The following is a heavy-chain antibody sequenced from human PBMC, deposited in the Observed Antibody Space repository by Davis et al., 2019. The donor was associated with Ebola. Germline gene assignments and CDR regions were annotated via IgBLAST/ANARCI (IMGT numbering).Heavy chain of an antibody. CDR3: AKMNWKVVAY. V-gene: IGHV3-23*01. Sequence: GGSLRLSCAASGFTFSTYAMGWVRQAPGKGLEWVSDISSGGGAPYYADSVKGRFTISRDNSKNTLYLQMTSLRAEDTAVYYCAKMNWKVVAYWGQGTLVTVSS. CDR1: GFTFSTYA. D-gene: IGHD1-1*01. CDR2: ISSGGGAP. J-gene: IGHJ4*02.